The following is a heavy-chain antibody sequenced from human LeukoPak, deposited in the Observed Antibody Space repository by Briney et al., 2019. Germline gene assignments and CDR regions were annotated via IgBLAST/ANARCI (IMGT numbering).Heavy chain of an antibody. CDR2: ISSSSSTI. V-gene: IGHV3-48*01. CDR3: AKDLRLSVGTSPFDY. Sequence: GGSLRLSCAASGFTFSSYSMNWVRQAPGKGLEWVSYISSSSSTIYYADSVKGRFTISRDNAKNSLYLQMNSLRADDTALYYCAKDLRLSVGTSPFDYWGQGTLVTVSS. J-gene: IGHJ4*02. D-gene: IGHD4-23*01. CDR1: GFTFSSYS.